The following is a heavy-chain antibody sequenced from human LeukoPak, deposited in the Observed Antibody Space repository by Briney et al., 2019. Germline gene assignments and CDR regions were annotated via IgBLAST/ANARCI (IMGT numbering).Heavy chain of an antibody. D-gene: IGHD3-10*01. Sequence: GGSLKLSCAASGFTVSSNYMSWVRQAPGKGLEWVSVIYSGGSTYYADSVKGRFTISRDNSKNTLYLQMNSLRAEDTAVYYCAKDLRGYYYGSGSLSAFDIWGQGTMVSVSS. CDR1: GFTVSSNY. V-gene: IGHV3-53*05. CDR2: IYSGGST. CDR3: AKDLRGYYYGSGSLSAFDI. J-gene: IGHJ3*02.